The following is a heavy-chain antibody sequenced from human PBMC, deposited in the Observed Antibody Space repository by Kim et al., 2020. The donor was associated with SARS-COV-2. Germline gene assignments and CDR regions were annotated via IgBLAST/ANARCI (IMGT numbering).Heavy chain of an antibody. V-gene: IGHV4-39*01. Sequence: SETLSLICVVSGDSISSSSHYWVWIRQPPGKGLEWIGSIYYGGTTYFNPSLVSRASLSVDTSQNQFSLKMISVFASDTAVYYCARRGLLGAPVWGKGTTVTISS. D-gene: IGHD6-6*01. CDR1: GDSISSSSHY. CDR2: IYYGGTT. J-gene: IGHJ6*04. CDR3: ARRGLLGAPV.